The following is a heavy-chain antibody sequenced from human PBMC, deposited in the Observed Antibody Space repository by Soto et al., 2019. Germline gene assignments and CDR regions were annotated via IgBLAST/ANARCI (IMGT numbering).Heavy chain of an antibody. V-gene: IGHV4-31*03. J-gene: IGHJ3*02. CDR2: IYYSGST. CDR1: GGSIGSGGYY. CDR3: ARDAPGARTFDI. Sequence: SETLSLTCTVSGGSIGSGGYYWSWIRQHPGKGLEWIGYIYYSGSTYYNPSLKSRVTISVDTSKNQFSLKLSSVTAADTAVYYCARDAPGARTFDIWGQGTMVTVSS. D-gene: IGHD7-27*01.